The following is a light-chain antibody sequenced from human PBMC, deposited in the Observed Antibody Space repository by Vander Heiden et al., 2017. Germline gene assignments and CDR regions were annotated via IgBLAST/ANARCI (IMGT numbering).Light chain of an antibody. J-gene: IGKJ2*01. CDR1: QDIKNF. CDR2: DAS. CDR3: QHYHDLPIT. Sequence: DIQMTQSPSSLSASVGDRITITCQASQDIKNFLNWFQQKPGKLPKLLIYDASSLRPGVPSRFRGSGSGTDFTFTISSLQPEDIATYYCQHYHDLPITFGQGTKLEI. V-gene: IGKV1-33*01.